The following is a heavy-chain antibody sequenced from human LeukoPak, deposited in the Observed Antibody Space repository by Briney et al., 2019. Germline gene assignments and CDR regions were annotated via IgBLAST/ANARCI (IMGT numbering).Heavy chain of an antibody. CDR2: MNPVSGKA. D-gene: IGHD5-18*01. Sequence: ASVKVSCKASGYTFTNFDINWVRQAPGQGLEWMGWMNPVSGKAGSAQKFQGRVTLTRDTSINTAYMEVSSLTSDDTAFYYCARALMGTAPLYWGQGTLVTVSS. CDR3: ARALMGTAPLY. V-gene: IGHV1-8*01. CDR1: GYTFTNFD. J-gene: IGHJ4*02.